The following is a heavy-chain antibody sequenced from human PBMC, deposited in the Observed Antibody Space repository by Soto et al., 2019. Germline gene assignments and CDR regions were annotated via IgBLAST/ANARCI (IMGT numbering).Heavy chain of an antibody. Sequence: EVQLVESGGGLVQPGGSLRLSCAASGFTFSSYAMHWVRQAPGKGLEYVSAISSNGGSTYYANSVRGRFTISRDNSKNTLSLQMGSLRAEDMAVYYCARRHGVIPSAGLDVWGQGTTVTVSS. D-gene: IGHD2-21*01. CDR2: ISSNGGST. V-gene: IGHV3-64*01. CDR1: GFTFSSYA. J-gene: IGHJ6*02. CDR3: ARRHGVIPSAGLDV.